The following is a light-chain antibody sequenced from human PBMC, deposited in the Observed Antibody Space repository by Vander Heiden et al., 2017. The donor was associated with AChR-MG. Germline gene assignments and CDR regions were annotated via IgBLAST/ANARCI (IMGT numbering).Light chain of an antibody. J-gene: IGKJ2*03. CDR3: QQYKSYPYS. V-gene: IGKV1-5*03. CDR1: QNVINW. Sequence: DIQMTQSPSTLSASVGDRVTITCRASQNVINWLAWYQQKPGKAPKLLIYKTSSLETGVPSRFSGSGPGTEFTLTISSLQPDDSATYYCQQYKSYPYSFGQGTKLEIK. CDR2: KTS.